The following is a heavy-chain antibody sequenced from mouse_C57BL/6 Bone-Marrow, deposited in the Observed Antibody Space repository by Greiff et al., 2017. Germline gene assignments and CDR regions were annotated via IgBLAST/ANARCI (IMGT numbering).Heavy chain of an antibody. D-gene: IGHD1-1*01. CDR3: AREDYYYGSFFDY. V-gene: IGHV14-3*01. CDR1: GFNIKNTY. Sequence: VQLKESVAELVRPGASVKLSCTASGFNIKNTYMHWVKQRPEQGLEWIGRIDPANGNTKYAPKFQGKDTITADTSSNTAYLQLSSLTSEDTAIYYGAREDYYYGSFFDYWGQGTTLTVSS. J-gene: IGHJ2*01. CDR2: IDPANGNT.